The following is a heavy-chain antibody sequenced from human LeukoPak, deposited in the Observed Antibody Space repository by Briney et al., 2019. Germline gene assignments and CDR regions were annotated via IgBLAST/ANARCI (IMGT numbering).Heavy chain of an antibody. CDR3: AREKGTVFDY. CDR2: VSSSGSII. V-gene: IGHV3-11*04. CDR1: GFTFSDYY. J-gene: IGHJ4*02. Sequence: GESLKISCAASGFTFSDYYMSWIRQAPGKGLEWVSYVSSSGSIISYADSVKGRFTISRDNAKNSLYLQMNSLRAEDTAVYYCAREKGTVFDYWGQGALVTISS. D-gene: IGHD4-17*01.